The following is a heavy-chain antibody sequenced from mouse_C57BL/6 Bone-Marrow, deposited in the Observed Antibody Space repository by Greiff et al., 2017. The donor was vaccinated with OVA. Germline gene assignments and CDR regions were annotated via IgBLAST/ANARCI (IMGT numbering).Heavy chain of an antibody. Sequence: EVKLQESGPGLVKPSQSLSLTCSVTGYSITSGYYWNWIRQFPGNKLEWMGYISYDGSNNYNPSLKNRISITRDTSKNQFFLKLNSVTTEDTATYYCARGGLYGNYDYYAMDYWGQGTSVTVSS. V-gene: IGHV3-6*01. CDR2: ISYDGSN. D-gene: IGHD2-10*02. CDR3: ARGGLYGNYDYYAMDY. J-gene: IGHJ4*01. CDR1: GYSITSGYY.